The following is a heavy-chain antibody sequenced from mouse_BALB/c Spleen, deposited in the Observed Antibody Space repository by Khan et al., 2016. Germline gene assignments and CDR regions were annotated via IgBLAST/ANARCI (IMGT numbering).Heavy chain of an antibody. V-gene: IGHV9-3*02. J-gene: IGHJ3*01. CDR2: INTNTGEP. CDR3: AEDYYGRNWFAY. Sequence: QIQLVQSGPELKKPGETVKISCKASGYTFTNYGMNWVKQAPGKGLKWMGWINTNTGEPTYAEEFKGRFAFSLETSASTAYFQIDNLKNEDTATYVCAEDYYGRNWFAYWGQGTLGTVSA. D-gene: IGHD1-1*02. CDR1: GYTFTNYG.